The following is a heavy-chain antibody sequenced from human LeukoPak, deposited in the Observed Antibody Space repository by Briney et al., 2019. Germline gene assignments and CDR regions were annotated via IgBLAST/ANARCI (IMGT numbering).Heavy chain of an antibody. CDR2: IYYSGST. CDR3: ARIYDSSGYYHLFDF. CDR1: GGSISSSSYY. Sequence: SETLSLTCTVSGGSISSSSYYWGWIRQPPGKGLEWIGSIYYSGSTYYNPSLKSRVTISVDTSKNQFSLKLSSVTAADTAVYYCARIYDSSGYYHLFDFWGQGTLVTVSS. D-gene: IGHD3-22*01. J-gene: IGHJ4*02. V-gene: IGHV4-39*07.